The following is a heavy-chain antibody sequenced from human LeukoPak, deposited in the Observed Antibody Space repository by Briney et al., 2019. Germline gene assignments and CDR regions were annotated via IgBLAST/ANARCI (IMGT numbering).Heavy chain of an antibody. D-gene: IGHD6-19*01. Sequence: ASVSVSCKASGYPFTKFYMHWVRQAPGHGLGWMGLMSHNGDSTLYSQKFQGRVTITRDTSTSTDYMELSSLRSEDTAVYYCARDNSDTVKGECSGACYWWFDPWGQGTLVTVSS. CDR1: GYPFTKFY. V-gene: IGHV1-46*01. CDR2: MSHNGDST. J-gene: IGHJ5*02. CDR3: ARDNSDTVKGECSGACYWWFDP.